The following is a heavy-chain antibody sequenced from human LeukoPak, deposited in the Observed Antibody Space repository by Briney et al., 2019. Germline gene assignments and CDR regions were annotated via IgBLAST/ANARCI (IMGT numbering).Heavy chain of an antibody. CDR1: GYTFTSYD. CDR2: MNPNSGNT. CDR3: ARGRVLRFLEWLSPCDY. V-gene: IGHV1-8*01. J-gene: IGHJ4*02. D-gene: IGHD3-3*01. Sequence: GASVTVSCKASGYTFTSYDINWVRQATGQGLEWMGWMNPNSGNTGYAQKFQGRVTMTRNTSISTAYMELSSLRSEDTAVYYCARGRVLRFLEWLSPCDYWGQGTLVTVSS.